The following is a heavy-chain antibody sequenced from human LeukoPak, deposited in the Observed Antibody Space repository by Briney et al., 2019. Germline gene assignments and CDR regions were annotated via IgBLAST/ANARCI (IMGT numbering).Heavy chain of an antibody. Sequence: ASVKVSCKASGYTFTGYYMHWVRQAPGQGLEWMGWINPNSGGTNYAQKFQGRVTMTRDTSISTAYMELSRLRSDDTAVYYCARERDIGNYYYYMDVWGKGTTVTVSS. V-gene: IGHV1-2*02. CDR2: INPNSGGT. CDR3: ARERDIGNYYYYMDV. J-gene: IGHJ6*03. D-gene: IGHD2-15*01. CDR1: GYTFTGYY.